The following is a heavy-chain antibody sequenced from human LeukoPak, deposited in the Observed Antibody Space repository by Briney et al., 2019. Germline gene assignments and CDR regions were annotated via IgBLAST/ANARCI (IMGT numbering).Heavy chain of an antibody. CDR2: ISSSGSTI. J-gene: IGHJ2*01. CDR3: ARDCGGDCYSRWYFDL. D-gene: IGHD2-21*02. CDR1: GFTFSDYY. Sequence: GGSLRLSCAASGFTFSDYYMSWIRQAPGKGLEWVSYISSSGSTIYYADSVKGRFTISRDNAKNSLYLQMNSLRAEDTAVYYCARDCGGDCYSRWYFDLWGRGTLVTVSS. V-gene: IGHV3-11*04.